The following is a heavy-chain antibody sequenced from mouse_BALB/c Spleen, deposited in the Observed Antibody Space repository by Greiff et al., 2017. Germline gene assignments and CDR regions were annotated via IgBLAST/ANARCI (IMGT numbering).Heavy chain of an antibody. CDR3: ARRGLYDYFDY. D-gene: IGHD2-3*01. J-gene: IGHJ2*01. Sequence: EVNVVESGGGLVQPGGSRKLSCAASGFTFSSFGMHWVRQAPEKGLEWVAYISSGSSTIYYADTVKGRFTISRDNPKNTLFLQMTSLRSEDTAMYYCARRGLYDYFDYWGQGTTLTVSS. V-gene: IGHV5-17*02. CDR2: ISSGSSTI. CDR1: GFTFSSFG.